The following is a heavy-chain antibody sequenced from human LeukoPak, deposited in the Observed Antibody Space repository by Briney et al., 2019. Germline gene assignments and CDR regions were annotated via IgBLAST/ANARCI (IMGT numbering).Heavy chain of an antibody. CDR2: ISSSGSTI. D-gene: IGHD6-6*01. CDR3: AREGLSDGIAARYYYYYYYMDV. Sequence: GGSLRLSCAASGFTFSDYYMSWIRQAPGKGLEWVSYISSSGSTIYYADSVKGRFTISRDNAKNSLYLQMNSLRAEDTAVYYCAREGLSDGIAARYYYYYYYMDVWGKGTTVTVSS. J-gene: IGHJ6*03. CDR1: GFTFSDYY. V-gene: IGHV3-11*04.